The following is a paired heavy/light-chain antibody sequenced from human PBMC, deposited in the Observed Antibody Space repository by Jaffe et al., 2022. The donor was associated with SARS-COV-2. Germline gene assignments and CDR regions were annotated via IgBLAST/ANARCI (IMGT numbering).Heavy chain of an antibody. V-gene: IGHV5-51*01. CDR2: IFPLDSDT. J-gene: IGHJ4*02. Sequence: EVQLVQSGAEVKKPGESLKIACKASGYTFNNYWIGWVRQMPGKGLEWMGIIFPLDSDTRYSPSFQGQVTISVDKSISTAYLQWSSLRASDTAMYYCARHSFCTNAKCDRGNWGQGTLVTVSS. D-gene: IGHD2-8*01. CDR1: GYTFNNYW. CDR3: ARHSFCTNAKCDRGN.
Light chain of an antibody. Sequence: DIVMTQSPLSLPVTPGEPASISCRSSQRLLHSNGDNYLDWYLQKPGRSPQLLIYSGSNRASGVPDRFSGSGSGTDFTLKISRVEADDVGVYYCMQGLQTPYTFGQGTKLEIK. CDR3: MQGLQTPYT. J-gene: IGKJ2*01. V-gene: IGKV2-28*01. CDR2: SGS. CDR1: QRLLHSNGDNY.